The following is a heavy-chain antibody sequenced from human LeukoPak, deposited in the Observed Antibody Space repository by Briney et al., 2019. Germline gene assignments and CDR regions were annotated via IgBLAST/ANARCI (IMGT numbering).Heavy chain of an antibody. CDR1: GGSISSYY. Sequence: PSETLSLTCTVSGGSISSYYWSWIRQPPGKGLEWIGYIYYSGSTNYNPSLKSRVTISVDTSKNQFSLKLSSVTAADTAVYYCARVGYGLLGPHYYYYMDVWGKGTTVTISS. D-gene: IGHD7-27*01. V-gene: IGHV4-59*01. CDR3: ARVGYGLLGPHYYYYMDV. J-gene: IGHJ6*03. CDR2: IYYSGST.